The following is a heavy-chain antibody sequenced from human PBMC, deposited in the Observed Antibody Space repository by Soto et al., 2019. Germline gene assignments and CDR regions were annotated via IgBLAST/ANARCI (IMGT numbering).Heavy chain of an antibody. CDR2: IYYSGST. CDR3: ARIGMTTVVTVFDY. Sequence: PSETLSLTCTVSGGSISSSSYYWGWIRQPPGKGLEWIGSIYYSGSTYYNPSLKSRVTITVDTSKNQFSLKLSSVTAADTAVYYCARIGMTTVVTVFDYWGQGTLVTVSS. V-gene: IGHV4-39*01. D-gene: IGHD4-17*01. CDR1: GGSISSSSYY. J-gene: IGHJ4*02.